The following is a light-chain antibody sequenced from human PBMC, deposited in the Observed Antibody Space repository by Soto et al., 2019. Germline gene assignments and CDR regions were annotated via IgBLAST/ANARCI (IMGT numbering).Light chain of an antibody. J-gene: IGLJ1*01. CDR2: YDD. V-gene: IGLV1-36*01. CDR3: AAWDDSLNAYV. CDR1: SSNIGNNA. Sequence: QSVLTQPPSVSEAPRQRVTISCSGSSSNIGNNAVNWYQQLPGQAPKIVIYYDDLLTSGVSDRFSGSKSVISASLAISDLQSDDEADYYCAAWDDSLNAYVFGPGTKLTVL.